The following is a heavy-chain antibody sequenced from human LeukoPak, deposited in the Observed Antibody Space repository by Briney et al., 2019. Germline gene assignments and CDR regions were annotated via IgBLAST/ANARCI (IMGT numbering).Heavy chain of an antibody. CDR2: MNPNSGNT. D-gene: IGHD2-2*02. CDR1: GYTFTSYD. CDR3: ARDQGHCSSTSCYTSCFDY. V-gene: IGHV1-8*01. Sequence: ASVKVSCKASGYTFTSYDINWVRQATGQGLEWMGWMNPNSGNTGYAQKFQGRVTMTRNTSISTAYMELSSLRSEDTAVYYCARDQGHCSSTSCYTSCFDYWGQGTLVTVSS. J-gene: IGHJ4*02.